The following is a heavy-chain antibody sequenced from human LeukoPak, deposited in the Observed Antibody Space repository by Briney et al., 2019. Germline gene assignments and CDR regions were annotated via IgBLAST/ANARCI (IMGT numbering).Heavy chain of an antibody. Sequence: SETLSLTCSVSGGSISSGHYYWNWVRQPAGKGLEWIGRISSSGSTTYSPSLKSRVTMSLDTSKNQFSLKLTSVTAADTAVYYCARGWELPDYWGQGTLVTVSS. CDR2: ISSSGST. CDR3: ARGWELPDY. D-gene: IGHD1-26*01. V-gene: IGHV4-61*02. CDR1: GGSISSGHYY. J-gene: IGHJ4*02.